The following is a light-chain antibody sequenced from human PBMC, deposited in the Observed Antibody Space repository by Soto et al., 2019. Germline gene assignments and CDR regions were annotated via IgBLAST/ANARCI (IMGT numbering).Light chain of an antibody. J-gene: IGLJ1*01. CDR1: SSDIGAYNS. CDR3: STRTTSNTYV. Sequence: QSALTQPASVSGSPGQSITISCTGTSSDIGAYNSVSWYQQHPGKAPKLMIYEVSNRPSGVSNRFSASKSGNTASLTISGLQAEDGADYYCSTRTTSNTYVFGTRTKLTVL. V-gene: IGLV2-14*01. CDR2: EVS.